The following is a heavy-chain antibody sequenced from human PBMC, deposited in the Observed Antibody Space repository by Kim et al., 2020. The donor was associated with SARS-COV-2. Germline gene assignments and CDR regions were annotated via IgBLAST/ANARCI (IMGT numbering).Heavy chain of an antibody. D-gene: IGHD6-25*01. J-gene: IGHJ5*02. CDR3: PRGAAPYQVQPNKLDP. CDR2: ITPIFGTV. V-gene: IGHV1-69*13. CDR1: GGNFREYS. Sequence: SVKVSCKASGGNFREYSINWVRQAPGQGPEWMGGITPIFGTVEYGQKFQGRLSLTADESTSTVSMELGGLTSDDTAVYYSPRGAAPYQVQPNKLDPWGQ.